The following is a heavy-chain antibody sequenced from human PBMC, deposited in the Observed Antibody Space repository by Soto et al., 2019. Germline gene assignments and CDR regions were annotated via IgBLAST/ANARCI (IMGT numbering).Heavy chain of an antibody. CDR3: VKAVIGYCSAGNCFPDSYFDY. V-gene: IGHV3-9*01. Sequence: LXLSCAASGFTFEDYAMHWVRQAPWKGREWISGVSWSSGTKGFAGSVKGRFTISRDNAKNSLYLQMSGLRAEDTAFYYCVKAVIGYCSAGNCFPDSYFDYWGQGALVTVSS. CDR2: VSWSSGTK. J-gene: IGHJ4*02. D-gene: IGHD2-15*01. CDR1: GFTFEDYA.